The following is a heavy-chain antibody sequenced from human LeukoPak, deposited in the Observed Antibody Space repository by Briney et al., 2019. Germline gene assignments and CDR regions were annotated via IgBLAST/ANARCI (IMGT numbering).Heavy chain of an antibody. D-gene: IGHD6-13*01. V-gene: IGHV4-30-2*01. Sequence: SETLSLTCTVSGGSISSGDYYWSWIRQPPGKGLEWIGYIYHSGSTYYNPSLKSRVTISVDRSKNQFSLKLSSVTAADTAVYYCTRDRGIVVAASGYFQHWGQGTLVTVSS. CDR1: GGSISSGDYY. CDR2: IYHSGST. J-gene: IGHJ1*01. CDR3: TRDRGIVVAASGYFQH.